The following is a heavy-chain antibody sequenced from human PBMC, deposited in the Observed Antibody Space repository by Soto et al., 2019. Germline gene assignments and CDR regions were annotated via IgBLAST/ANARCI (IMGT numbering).Heavy chain of an antibody. CDR2: IGIGSSTK. Sequence: GSLRLSCAASGFTFRNYGMNWVRQAPGKGLEWVSYIGIGSSTKYYADSVKGRFTISRDNAKNSLFLQMDSLRVEDTAVYFCARGMMDRGTYCGPTSCPYYFDSWGQGTLVTVSS. CDR3: ARGMMDRGTYCGPTSCPYYFDS. D-gene: IGHD2-2*01. V-gene: IGHV3-48*04. CDR1: GFTFRNYG. J-gene: IGHJ4*02.